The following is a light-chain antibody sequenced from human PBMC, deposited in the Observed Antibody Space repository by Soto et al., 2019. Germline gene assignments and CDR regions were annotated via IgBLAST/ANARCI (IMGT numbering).Light chain of an antibody. CDR2: WAS. Sequence: DIVMTQSPDSLAVSLGERATINCKSSQSVLYASNNKNYLAWYQQKPGQPPKLLIYWASTRESGVPDRFSGSGSGTDFTLPVSNLQAEDGAVYCCHQFYSIPWTFGQGTKLEIQ. J-gene: IGKJ1*01. CDR3: HQFYSIPWT. V-gene: IGKV4-1*01. CDR1: QSVLYASNNKNY.